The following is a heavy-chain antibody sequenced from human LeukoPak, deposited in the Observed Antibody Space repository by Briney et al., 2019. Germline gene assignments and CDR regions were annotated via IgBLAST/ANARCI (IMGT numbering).Heavy chain of an antibody. CDR3: ASNPSSGYPLDY. CDR1: GFTFDDYA. Sequence: PGGSLRLSCAASGFTFDDYAMHWVRQAPAKGLEGVSLISGDGGSTYYADSVKGRFTISRDNSKNSLYLQMNSLRTEDTALYYCASNPSSGYPLDYWGQGTLVTVSS. CDR2: ISGDGGST. J-gene: IGHJ4*02. D-gene: IGHD3-22*01. V-gene: IGHV3-43*02.